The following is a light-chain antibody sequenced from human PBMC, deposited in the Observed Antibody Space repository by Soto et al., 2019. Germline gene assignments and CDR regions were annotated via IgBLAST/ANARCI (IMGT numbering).Light chain of an antibody. J-gene: IGKJ3*01. CDR1: QSVYSNY. CDR2: GES. V-gene: IGKV3-20*01. Sequence: EIVLTQSPVSLSLSPGERATLSCRASQSVYSNYLAWYQQKPGQAPRLLIYGESIRATGIPDRFSGSGSGTDFTLTISRLEPEDFAVYYCQQYGSSHQFTFGPGTKVDIK. CDR3: QQYGSSHQFT.